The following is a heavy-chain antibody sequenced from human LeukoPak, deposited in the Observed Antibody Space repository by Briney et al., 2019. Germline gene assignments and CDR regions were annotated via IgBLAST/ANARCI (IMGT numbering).Heavy chain of an antibody. V-gene: IGHV4-34*01. Sequence: GSLRLSCAASGFTFSSYGMSWVRQAPGKGLEWIGEINHSGSTNYNPSLKSRVTISVDTSKNQFSLKLSSVTAADTAVYYCARGWYSSSYNWFDPWGQGTLVTVSS. CDR2: INHSGST. J-gene: IGHJ5*02. CDR3: ARGWYSSSYNWFDP. CDR1: GFTFSSYG. D-gene: IGHD6-13*01.